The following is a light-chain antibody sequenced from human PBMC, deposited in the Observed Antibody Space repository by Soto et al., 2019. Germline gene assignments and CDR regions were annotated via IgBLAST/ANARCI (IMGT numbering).Light chain of an antibody. Sequence: IQLTQSPSSLSASTGDRVPITCLASQGIGSYLAWYQQKPGKAPKLLIYAASTLQSGVPSRFSGSGSGTDFTLTISRLQPEDFATYYCQQLNTYPWTFGQGTKVDIK. CDR1: QGIGSY. CDR2: AAS. CDR3: QQLNTYPWT. J-gene: IGKJ1*01. V-gene: IGKV1-9*01.